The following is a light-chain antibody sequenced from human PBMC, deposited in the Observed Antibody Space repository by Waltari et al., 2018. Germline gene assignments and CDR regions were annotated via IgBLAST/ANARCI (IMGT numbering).Light chain of an antibody. CDR3: QQYFTAGDT. CDR1: QTIFFGSKTKNY. CDR2: WAS. J-gene: IGKJ3*01. V-gene: IGKV4-1*01. Sequence: DIVLTQSPATLAVSLGERATINCKSSQTIFFGSKTKNYLAWYQQKPGQPPKLLISWASIRDVGVPDRFSGGGSGTDFWLTITTLQAEDAAVYYCQQYFTAGDTFGPGTKVEIK.